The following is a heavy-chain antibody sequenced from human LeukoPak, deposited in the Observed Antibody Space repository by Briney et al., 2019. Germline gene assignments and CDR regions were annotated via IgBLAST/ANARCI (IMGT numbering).Heavy chain of an antibody. J-gene: IGHJ3*02. CDR2: ISYDGSNK. V-gene: IGHV3-30-3*01. CDR3: ARAGTMIVTRDAFDI. Sequence: GRSLRLSCAASGFTFSSYAMHWVRQAPGKGLEWVAVISYDGSNKYYADSVKGRFTISRDNSKNTLYLQMNSLRAEDTAVYYCARAGTMIVTRDAFDIWGQGTMVTVSS. CDR1: GFTFSSYA. D-gene: IGHD3-22*01.